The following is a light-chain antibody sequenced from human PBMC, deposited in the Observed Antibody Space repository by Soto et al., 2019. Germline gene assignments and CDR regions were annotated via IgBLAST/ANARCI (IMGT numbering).Light chain of an antibody. V-gene: IGKV4-1*01. Sequence: DIVVTQSPDSLAVSLGERATINCKSSQSVLYSSDNKNYLAWYQQKPGQPPKLLIYWASTRESGVPDRISGSGSGTDFTLTISSLQAEDVAVYYCQQYYNTPLTFGGGTKVDIK. CDR2: WAS. J-gene: IGKJ4*01. CDR3: QQYYNTPLT. CDR1: QSVLYSSDNKNY.